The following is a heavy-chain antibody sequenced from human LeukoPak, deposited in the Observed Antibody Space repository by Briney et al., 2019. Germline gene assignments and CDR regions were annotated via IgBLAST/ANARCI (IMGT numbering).Heavy chain of an antibody. CDR2: ISGSVVST. J-gene: IGHJ4*02. V-gene: IGHV3-23*01. D-gene: IGHD3-22*01. CDR1: GFTFRRDA. Sequence: PGGSLRLSCAASGFTFRRDAMSWGRQAPGKGVEWGSPISGSVVSTYYAASVKGRFTISRHNSKNTLYLQMNSLRAEDTAVYYCAKVADSSGYYSFDYWGQGTLVTVSS. CDR3: AKVADSSGYYSFDY.